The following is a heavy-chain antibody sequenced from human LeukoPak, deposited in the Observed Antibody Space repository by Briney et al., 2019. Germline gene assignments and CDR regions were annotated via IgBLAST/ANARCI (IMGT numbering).Heavy chain of an antibody. CDR3: ARGPSSNWSGLDF. CDR2: ISPTGSTT. V-gene: IGHV3-74*01. CDR1: GFTFRSYG. Sequence: GGSLRLSCAASGFTFRSYGMSWVRQAPGKGLVWVSRISPTGSTTSYADSVKGRFTVSRDNAKNTLYLQVNNLRAEDTAVYYCARGPSSNWSGLDFWGQGTLLTVSS. J-gene: IGHJ4*02. D-gene: IGHD6-13*01.